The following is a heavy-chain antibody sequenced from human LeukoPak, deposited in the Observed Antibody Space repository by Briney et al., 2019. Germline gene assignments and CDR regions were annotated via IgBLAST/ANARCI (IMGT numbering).Heavy chain of an antibody. D-gene: IGHD5-24*01. CDR1: GFTFSSYS. Sequence: PGGSLRLSCAASGFTFSSYSMKWVRQAPGKGLEWVSSISSSSSYIYYADSVKGRFTISRDNAKNSLYLQMNSLRAEDTAVYYCARGESRDGYLALDYWGQGTLVTVSS. J-gene: IGHJ4*02. CDR2: ISSSSSYI. V-gene: IGHV3-21*01. CDR3: ARGESRDGYLALDY.